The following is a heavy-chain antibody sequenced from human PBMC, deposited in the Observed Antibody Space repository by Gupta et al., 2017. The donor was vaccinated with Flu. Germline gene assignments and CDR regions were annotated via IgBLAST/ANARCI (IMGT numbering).Heavy chain of an antibody. CDR2: IYYSGST. V-gene: IGHV4-39*01. CDR3: ARHREEDIVVVVAAENWFDP. D-gene: IGHD2-15*01. J-gene: IGHJ5*02. CDR1: GGSISSSSYY. Sequence: QLQLQESGPGLVKPSETLSLTCTVSGGSISSSSYYWGWIRQPPGKGLEWIGSIYYSGSTYYNPSLKSRVTISVDTSKNQFSLKLSSVTAADTAVYYCARHREEDIVVVVAAENWFDPWGQGTLVTVSS.